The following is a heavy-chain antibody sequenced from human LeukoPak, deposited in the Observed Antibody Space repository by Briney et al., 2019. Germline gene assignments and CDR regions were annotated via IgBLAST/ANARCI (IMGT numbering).Heavy chain of an antibody. CDR3: ARAPSEIGGYYPEYFRH. CDR1: GFTFSSYW. D-gene: IGHD3-22*01. V-gene: IGHV3-74*01. CDR2: IKSDGKT. Sequence: GGSLRLSCAASGFTFSSYWMHWVRQAPGKGLVWVSRIKSDGKTNYTDSVKGRFTISRDNAKNTVSLQMNSLRAEDAGVYYCARAPSEIGGYYPEYFRHWGQGTLVTVSS. J-gene: IGHJ1*01.